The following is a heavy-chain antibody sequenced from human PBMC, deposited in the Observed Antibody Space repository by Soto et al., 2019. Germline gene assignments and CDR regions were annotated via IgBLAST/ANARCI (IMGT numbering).Heavy chain of an antibody. CDR3: SAYCSSSYCSSFRNGFDI. D-gene: IGHD2-2*01. CDR1: GFTFTSSA. CDR2: IVVGSGNT. Sequence: SVKVSCKASGFTFTSSAMQWVRQARGQRLEWIGWIVVGSGNTNYAQKFQERVTITRNMSISTAYMELSSLKSEDTAVYYCSAYCSSSYCSSFRNGFDIWGQGTMVTVSS. J-gene: IGHJ3*02. V-gene: IGHV1-58*02.